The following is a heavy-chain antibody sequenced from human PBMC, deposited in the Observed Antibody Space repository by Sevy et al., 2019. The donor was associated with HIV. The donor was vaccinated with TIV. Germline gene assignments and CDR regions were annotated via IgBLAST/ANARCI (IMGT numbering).Heavy chain of an antibody. D-gene: IGHD5-18*01. CDR3: VKGSYSYGDKDYDAFDI. CDR1: GFTFSSYA. V-gene: IGHV3-64D*06. J-gene: IGHJ3*02. Sequence: GGSLRLSCSASGFTFSSYAMHWVRQAPGKGLEYVSAISSNGGSTYYADSVKGRFTMSRDNSKNTLYLQMSSLRAEDTAVYYCVKGSYSYGDKDYDAFDIWGQGTMVTVSS. CDR2: ISSNGGST.